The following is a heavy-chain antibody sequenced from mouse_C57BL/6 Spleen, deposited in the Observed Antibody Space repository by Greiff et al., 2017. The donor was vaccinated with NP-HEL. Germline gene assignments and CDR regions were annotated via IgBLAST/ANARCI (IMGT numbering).Heavy chain of an antibody. J-gene: IGHJ1*03. V-gene: IGHV1-9*01. CDR1: GYTFTGYW. CDR3: AREDSIITTVVAKRYFDV. Sequence: QVQLQQSGAELMKPGASVKLSCKATGYTFTGYWIEWVKQRPGHGLEWIGEILPGSGSTNYNEKFKGKATFTADTSSNTAYMQLSSLTTEDSAIYYCAREDSIITTVVAKRYFDVWGTGTTVTVSS. D-gene: IGHD1-1*01. CDR2: ILPGSGST.